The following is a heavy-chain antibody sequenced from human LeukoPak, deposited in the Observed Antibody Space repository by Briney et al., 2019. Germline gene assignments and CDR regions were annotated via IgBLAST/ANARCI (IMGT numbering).Heavy chain of an antibody. CDR1: GGSISSYY. Sequence: SETLSLTCTVSGGSISSYYWSWIRQPPGKGLEWIGYIYYSGSTNYNPSLKSRVTISVDTSKNQFSLKLSPVTAADTAVYYCARDRGTLGTAVENAFDIWGQGTMVTVSS. D-gene: IGHD3-10*01. CDR3: ARDRGTLGTAVENAFDI. V-gene: IGHV4-59*01. J-gene: IGHJ3*02. CDR2: IYYSGST.